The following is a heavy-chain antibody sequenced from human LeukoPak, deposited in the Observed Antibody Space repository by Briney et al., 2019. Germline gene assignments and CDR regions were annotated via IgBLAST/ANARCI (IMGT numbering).Heavy chain of an antibody. CDR3: ARDKDMTGSASYLGY. J-gene: IGHJ4*02. Sequence: GGSLRLSCAASGFTFTNYAMSWVRQAPGKGLEWVSAITGRDGTTYYADSVKGRFTISRDNSKNTLSLQMNSPRAEDTAVYYCARDKDMTGSASYLGYWGQGTLVTVSS. CDR2: ITGRDGTT. V-gene: IGHV3-23*01. CDR1: GFTFTNYA.